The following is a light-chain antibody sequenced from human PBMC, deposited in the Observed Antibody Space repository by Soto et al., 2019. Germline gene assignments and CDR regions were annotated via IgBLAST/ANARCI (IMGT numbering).Light chain of an antibody. CDR2: EVT. V-gene: IGLV2-14*03. CDR1: SSDVGYYNY. Sequence: QSALTQPASVSGSRGQSITISCTGTSSDVGYYNYVSWYQQYPGKGPKLIIFEVTNRPSGISNRFSGSKSGNTASLTISGLQAEDEADYYCSSYTSSSTLVFGAGTKLTVL. J-gene: IGLJ2*01. CDR3: SSYTSSSTLV.